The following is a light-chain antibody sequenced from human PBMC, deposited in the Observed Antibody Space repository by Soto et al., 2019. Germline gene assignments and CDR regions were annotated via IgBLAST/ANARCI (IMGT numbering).Light chain of an antibody. V-gene: IGLV2-8*01. CDR3: TSYAGRNNFV. Sequence: QSAVTQPPSASGSPGQSVTISCTGTSSDVGGYNYVSWYQHHPGKVPKLMIYEVSKRPSGVPDRFSGSKSGNTASLTVSGLQAEDEADYYCTSYAGRNNFVFGTGTKVTVL. CDR2: EVS. CDR1: SSDVGGYNY. J-gene: IGLJ1*01.